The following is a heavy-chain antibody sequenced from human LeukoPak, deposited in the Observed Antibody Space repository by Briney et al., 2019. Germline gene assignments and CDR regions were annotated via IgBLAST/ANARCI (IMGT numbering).Heavy chain of an antibody. CDR2: INAGNGNT. Sequence: GASVKVSCKASGYTFTSYAMHWVRQAPGQRLEWMGWINAGNGNTKYSQKFQGRVTITRDTSASTAYMELSSLRSEGTAVYYCASSTRYDILTGALDYWGQGTLVTVSS. D-gene: IGHD3-9*01. V-gene: IGHV1-3*01. CDR1: GYTFTSYA. CDR3: ASSTRYDILTGALDY. J-gene: IGHJ4*02.